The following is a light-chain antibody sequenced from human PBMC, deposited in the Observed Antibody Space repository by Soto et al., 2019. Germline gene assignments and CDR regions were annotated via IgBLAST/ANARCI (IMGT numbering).Light chain of an antibody. CDR3: QTWGTGIQV. V-gene: IGLV4-69*01. Sequence: QRVLTQSPSASASLGASVKLTCTLSSGHSSYAIAWHQQHPEKGPRYLMKLNSDGSHSKGDGIPDRFSGSSSGAERYLTISSLQSEDEADYYCQTWGTGIQVFGGGTKLTVL. J-gene: IGLJ2*01. CDR2: LNSDGSH. CDR1: SGHSSYA.